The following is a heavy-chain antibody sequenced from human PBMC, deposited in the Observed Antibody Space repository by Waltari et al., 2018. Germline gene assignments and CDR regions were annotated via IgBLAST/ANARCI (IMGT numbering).Heavy chain of an antibody. J-gene: IGHJ4*02. V-gene: IGHV3-53*01. Sequence: EVQLVESGGGLIQPGGSLRLSCAASGFSVSSHYMTWVRQAPGKGLEWVSVVNARGSTCYADSVKGRFTISRDSSNNTLYFQMNKRRAEDTAVYYWARCSPYEACHWGQGTLVTVSS. D-gene: IGHD3-16*01. CDR2: VNARGST. CDR3: ARCSPYEACH. CDR1: GFSVSSHY.